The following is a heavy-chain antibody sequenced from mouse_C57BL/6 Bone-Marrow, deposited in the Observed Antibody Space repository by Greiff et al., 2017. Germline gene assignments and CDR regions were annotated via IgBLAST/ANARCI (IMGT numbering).Heavy chain of an antibody. CDR3: TNYYGSRYYFDY. V-gene: IGHV14-4*01. CDR2: IDPENGDT. D-gene: IGHD1-1*01. J-gene: IGHJ2*01. Sequence: VQLQQPGAELVRPGASVKLSCTASGFNIKDDYMHWVKQRPEQGLEWIGWIDPENGDTECASKFQGKATITAETSSNTAYLQLSSLTSEDTAVYYCTNYYGSRYYFDYWGQGTTLTVSS. CDR1: GFNIKDDY.